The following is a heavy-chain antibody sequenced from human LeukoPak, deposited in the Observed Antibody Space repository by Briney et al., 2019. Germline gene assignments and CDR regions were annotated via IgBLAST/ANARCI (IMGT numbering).Heavy chain of an antibody. J-gene: IGHJ3*02. V-gene: IGHV3-11*01. D-gene: IGHD1-7*01. Sequence: GGSLRLSCAASGFTFSDYYMSWVRQAPGKGLEWVSYISSSGSTIYYADSVKGRFTISRDNAKNSLYLQMNSLRAEDTAVYYCARQTGTTGNDAFDIWGQGTMVTVSS. CDR3: ARQTGTTGNDAFDI. CDR1: GFTFSDYY. CDR2: ISSSGSTI.